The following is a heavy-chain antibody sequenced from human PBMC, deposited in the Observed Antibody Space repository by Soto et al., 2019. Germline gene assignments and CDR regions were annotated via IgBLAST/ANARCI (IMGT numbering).Heavy chain of an antibody. CDR2: ISAYNGNT. V-gene: IGHV1-18*01. Sequence: QVPLVQSGAEVKKPGASVKVSCKASGYTFTSYGISWVRQAPGQGLEWMGWISAYNGNTNYAQKLQGRVTMTTDTSTSTAYMELRSLRADDTAVYYCARDPPIAARRQPIHWFDPWGQGTLVTVSS. CDR3: ARDPPIAARRQPIHWFDP. D-gene: IGHD6-6*01. CDR1: GYTFTSYG. J-gene: IGHJ5*02.